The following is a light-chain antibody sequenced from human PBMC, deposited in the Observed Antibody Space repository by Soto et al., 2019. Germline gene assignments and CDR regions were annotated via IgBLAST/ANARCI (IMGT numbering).Light chain of an antibody. J-gene: IGKJ1*01. CDR2: AAS. CDR3: QQLNSYPRT. Sequence: DIQMTQSPSTLSASVGDRVPITCRASQTISSWLAWYQQKPGKAPKLLIYAASTLQSGVPSRFSGSGSGTEFTLTISSLQPEDVATYYCQQLNSYPRTFGQGTKVDIK. V-gene: IGKV1-9*01. CDR1: QTISSW.